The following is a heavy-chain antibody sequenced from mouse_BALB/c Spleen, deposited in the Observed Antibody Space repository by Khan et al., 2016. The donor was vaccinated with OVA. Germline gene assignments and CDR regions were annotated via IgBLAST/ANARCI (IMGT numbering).Heavy chain of an antibody. J-gene: IGHJ4*01. CDR1: GFSLSRYN. D-gene: IGHD2-14*01. V-gene: IGHV2-6-4*01. CDR2: IWGGGGT. Sequence: VEPVESGPGLVAPSQSLSITCTVSGFSLSRYNIHWVRQPPGKGLEWLGMIWGGGGTDYNSTLKSRLSISKDNSKSQVFLKMNIRQTDDTAMYYCARAYYRYDGYYAIDYWGQGTSVTVSS. CDR3: ARAYYRYDGYYAIDY.